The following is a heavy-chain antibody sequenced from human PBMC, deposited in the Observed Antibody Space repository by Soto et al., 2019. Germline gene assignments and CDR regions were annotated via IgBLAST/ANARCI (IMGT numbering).Heavy chain of an antibody. CDR1: GGSISSGGYY. Sequence: QVQLQESGPGLVKPSQTLSLTCTVSGGSISSGGYYWSWIRQHPGKGLEWIGYIYYSGSTYYNPSLKSRVTISVDTSKNQFALKLSSVTAADTAVYYCARANRFLEGLLGAGEYNWFAPWGQGTLVTVSS. V-gene: IGHV4-31*03. CDR2: IYYSGST. D-gene: IGHD3-3*01. J-gene: IGHJ5*02. CDR3: ARANRFLEGLLGAGEYNWFAP.